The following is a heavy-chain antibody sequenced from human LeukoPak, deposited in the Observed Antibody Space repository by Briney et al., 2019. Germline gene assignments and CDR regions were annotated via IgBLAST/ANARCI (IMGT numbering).Heavy chain of an antibody. D-gene: IGHD2-21*01. J-gene: IGHJ6*03. Sequence: PSETLSLTCTVSGGSISSSSYYWGWIRQPPGKGLEWIGSIYYSGSTNYNPSLKSRVTISVDTSKNQFSLKLSSVTAADTAVYYCARVLGGDDMDVWGKGTTVTVSS. CDR3: ARVLGGDDMDV. CDR2: IYYSGST. V-gene: IGHV4-39*07. CDR1: GGSISSSSYY.